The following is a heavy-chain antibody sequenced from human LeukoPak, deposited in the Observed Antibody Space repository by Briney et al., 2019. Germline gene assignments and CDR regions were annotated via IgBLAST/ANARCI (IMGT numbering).Heavy chain of an antibody. CDR2: VSPSGGST. CDR3: ARDSGMKQQLDYFDY. V-gene: IGHV1-46*01. D-gene: IGHD6-13*01. CDR1: GYTFTSCY. J-gene: IGHJ4*02. Sequence: ASVKVSCKASGYTFTSCYMHCVRETPGQGLGWMGKVSPSGGSTSYTQKFQGRVAMTRDTSTRTVYMELSSLRSEDTAVYYCARDSGMKQQLDYFDYWGQGTLVTVSS.